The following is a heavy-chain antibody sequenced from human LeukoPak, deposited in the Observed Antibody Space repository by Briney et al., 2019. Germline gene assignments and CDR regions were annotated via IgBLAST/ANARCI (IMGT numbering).Heavy chain of an antibody. CDR3: ARERVVRGVIARNWFDP. D-gene: IGHD3-10*01. V-gene: IGHV1-2*02. J-gene: IGHJ5*02. CDR2: INPNSGGT. CDR1: GYTFTGYY. Sequence: ASVKVSCKASGYTFTGYYMHWVRQAPGQGLEWMGWINPNSGGTNYAQKFRGRVTMTRDTSISTAYMELSRLRSDDTAVYYCARERVVRGVIARNWFDPWGQGTLVTVSS.